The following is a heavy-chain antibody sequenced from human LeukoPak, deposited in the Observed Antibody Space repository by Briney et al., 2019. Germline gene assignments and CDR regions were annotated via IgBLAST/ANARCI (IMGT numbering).Heavy chain of an antibody. CDR2: ISGSGGST. J-gene: IGHJ4*02. V-gene: IGHV3-23*01. CDR3: ARVSDISVAAYFDY. CDR1: GFTFSSYA. D-gene: IGHD6-19*01. Sequence: PGGSLRLSCAASGFTFSSYAMSWVRQAPGKGLEWVSAISGSGGSTYYADSVKGRFTISRDNSKNTLYLQMNSLRAEDTALYYCARVSDISVAAYFDYWGQGTRVTVSS.